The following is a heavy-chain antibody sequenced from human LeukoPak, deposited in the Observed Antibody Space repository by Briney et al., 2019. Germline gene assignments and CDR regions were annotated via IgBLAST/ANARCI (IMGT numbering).Heavy chain of an antibody. CDR2: IYTSGST. CDR3: AGEDYDYVWGTNYFDY. J-gene: IGHJ4*02. CDR1: GGSISSGSYY. Sequence: SETLSLTCTVSGGSISSGSYYWSWIRQPAGKGLEWIGRIYTSGSTNYNPSLKSRVTISVDTSKNQFSLKLSSVTAADTAVYYCAGEDYDYVWGTNYFDYWGQGTLVTVSS. D-gene: IGHD3-16*01. V-gene: IGHV4-61*02.